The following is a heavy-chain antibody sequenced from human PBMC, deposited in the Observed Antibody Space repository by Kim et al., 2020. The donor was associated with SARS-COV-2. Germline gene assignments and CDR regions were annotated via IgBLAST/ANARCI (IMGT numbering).Heavy chain of an antibody. Sequence: GGSLRLSCAASGFTFSSYAMHWVRQAPGKGLEWVAVISYDGSNKYYADSVKGRFTISRDNSKNTLYLQMNSLRAEDTAVYYCARVWRSAFDWLLWYGMDVWGQGTTVTVSS. J-gene: IGHJ6*02. CDR2: ISYDGSNK. V-gene: IGHV3-30*04. CDR1: GFTFSSYA. D-gene: IGHD3-9*01. CDR3: ARVWRSAFDWLLWYGMDV.